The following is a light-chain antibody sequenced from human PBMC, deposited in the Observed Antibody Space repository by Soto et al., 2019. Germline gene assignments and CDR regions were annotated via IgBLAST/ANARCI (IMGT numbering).Light chain of an antibody. CDR1: QRVSSY. CDR3: QQRSNWPPYT. CDR2: DAS. Sequence: EIVLTQSPATLSLSPGERATLSCRASQRVSSYLAWYQQKPGQAPRLLIYDASNRATGIPARFSGSGSGPDFTLTISSLEPEDFAVYYCQQRSNWPPYTFGQGNKLEIK. V-gene: IGKV3-11*01. J-gene: IGKJ2*01.